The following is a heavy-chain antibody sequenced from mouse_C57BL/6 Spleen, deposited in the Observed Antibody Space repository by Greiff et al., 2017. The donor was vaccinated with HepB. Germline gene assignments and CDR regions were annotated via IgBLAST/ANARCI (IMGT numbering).Heavy chain of an antibody. CDR3: ARSLMAGSSPFDY. V-gene: IGHV1-7*01. CDR2: INPSSGYT. J-gene: IGHJ2*01. Sequence: VQLVESGAELAKPGASVKLSCKASGYTFTSYWMHWVKQRPGQGLEWIGYINPSSGYTKYNQKFKDKATLTADKSSSTAYMQLSSLTYEDSAVYYCARSLMAGSSPFDYWGQGTTLTVSS. D-gene: IGHD1-1*01. CDR1: GYTFTSYW.